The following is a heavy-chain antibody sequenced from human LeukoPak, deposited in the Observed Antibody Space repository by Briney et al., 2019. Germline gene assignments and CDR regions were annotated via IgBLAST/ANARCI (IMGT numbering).Heavy chain of an antibody. Sequence: PGGSLRLSCAASGFTFSSNWMHWVRQAPGKGLVWVSRINSDGSSTTYADSVKGRFTISRDNAKNSLYLQMNSLRAEDTAVYYCATEWFRELLTAHYWGQGTLVTVSS. CDR3: ATEWFRELLTAHY. D-gene: IGHD3-10*01. CDR2: INSDGSST. J-gene: IGHJ4*02. V-gene: IGHV3-74*01. CDR1: GFTFSSNW.